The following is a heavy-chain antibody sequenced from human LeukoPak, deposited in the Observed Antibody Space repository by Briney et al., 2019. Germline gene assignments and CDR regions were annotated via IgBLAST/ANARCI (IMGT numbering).Heavy chain of an antibody. CDR2: VDPEDGET. J-gene: IGHJ3*02. CDR3: ARDPLLWKGAFDI. CDR1: GYTFTDYY. V-gene: IGHV1-69-2*01. Sequence: ATVKISCKVSGYTFTDYYMHWVQQAPGKGLEWMGLVDPEDGETIYAEKFQGRVTITADTSTDTAYMELSSLRAEDTAVYYCARDPLLWKGAFDIWGQGTMVTVSS. D-gene: IGHD2-21*01.